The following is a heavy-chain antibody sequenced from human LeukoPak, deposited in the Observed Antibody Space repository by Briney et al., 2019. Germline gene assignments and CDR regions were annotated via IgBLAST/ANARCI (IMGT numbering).Heavy chain of an antibody. CDR1: GGSISSYY. D-gene: IGHD3-10*01. Sequence: SETLSLTCTVSGGSISSYYWSWIRQPPGKGLEWIGYIYYSGSTNYNPSLKSRVTISGDTSKNQFSLKVSSVTAADTAVYYCARRTITMVRGDQDAFDIWGQGTMVTVSS. J-gene: IGHJ3*02. V-gene: IGHV4-59*08. CDR2: IYYSGST. CDR3: ARRTITMVRGDQDAFDI.